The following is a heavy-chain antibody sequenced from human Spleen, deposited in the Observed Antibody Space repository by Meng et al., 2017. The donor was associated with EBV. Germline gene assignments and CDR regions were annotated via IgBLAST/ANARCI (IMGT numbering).Heavy chain of an antibody. CDR3: ATGGRPLWSH. D-gene: IGHD2-8*02. CDR1: GYTFSGDA. Sequence: QVQLLQSGDEVKKPGASVNVSCKASGYTFSGDAMHWLRQAPGQRPEWIGWINTANGNTKYSQKFQGRVSITRDRSATTTNMELSSLTSEDTAVYYCATGGRPLWSHWGQGTLVTASS. CDR2: INTANGNT. V-gene: IGHV1-3*04. J-gene: IGHJ4*02.